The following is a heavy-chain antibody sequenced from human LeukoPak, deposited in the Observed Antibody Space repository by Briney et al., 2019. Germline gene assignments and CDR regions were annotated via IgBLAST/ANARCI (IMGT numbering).Heavy chain of an antibody. Sequence: SETLSLTCTVSGGSISSYYWSWIRQPPGKGLEWIGHIYYSGSTNYNPSLKSRLTISLDTSKNQFSLNLSSVTAADTAVYYCARQGDSGRSYDYWGQGTLVTVSS. D-gene: IGHD3-22*01. J-gene: IGHJ4*02. CDR2: IYYSGST. V-gene: IGHV4-59*08. CDR1: GGSISSYY. CDR3: ARQGDSGRSYDY.